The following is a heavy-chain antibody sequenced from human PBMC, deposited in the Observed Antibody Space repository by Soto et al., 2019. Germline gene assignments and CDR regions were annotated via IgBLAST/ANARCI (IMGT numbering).Heavy chain of an antibody. J-gene: IGHJ4*02. CDR3: ARQSSTIAVAATGYFDY. D-gene: IGHD6-19*01. Sequence: ASVKVSCKASGYTFTGYYMHWVRQAPGQGLEWMGWINPNSGGTNYAQKFQGWVTMTRDTSISTAYMELSRLRSDDTAVYYCARQSSTIAVAATGYFDYWGQGNLVTVSX. V-gene: IGHV1-2*04. CDR2: INPNSGGT. CDR1: GYTFTGYY.